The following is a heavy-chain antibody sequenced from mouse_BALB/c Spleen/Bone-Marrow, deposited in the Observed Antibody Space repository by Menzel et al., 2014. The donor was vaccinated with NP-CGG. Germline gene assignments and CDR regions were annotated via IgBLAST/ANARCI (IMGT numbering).Heavy chain of an antibody. D-gene: IGHD2-1*01. CDR3: TRDGKGNYDYAMDY. CDR2: TSSGGSYT. Sequence: EVQRVESGGGLVKPGGSLKLSCAASGFTFSSYTMSWVRQTPEKRLEWVATTSSGGSYTYYPDSVKGRFTISGDNAKNTLYLQMSSLKSEDTAMYYCTRDGKGNYDYAMDYWGQGTSVTVSS. V-gene: IGHV5-6-4*01. CDR1: GFTFSSYT. J-gene: IGHJ4*01.